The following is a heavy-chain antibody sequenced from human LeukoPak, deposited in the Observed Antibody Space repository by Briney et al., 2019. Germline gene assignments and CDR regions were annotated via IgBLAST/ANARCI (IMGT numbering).Heavy chain of an antibody. CDR2: IYPGDSDT. D-gene: IGHD2-21*02. Sequence: GESLKISCKGSGYSFTSYWIGWVRQMPGKGLEWMGIIYPGDSDTRYSPSFQGQVTISADKSISTAYLQWSSLKASDTAMYYCARPPQAYCGGDCYNNAFDIWGQGTMVTVPS. J-gene: IGHJ3*02. CDR3: ARPPQAYCGGDCYNNAFDI. CDR1: GYSFTSYW. V-gene: IGHV5-51*01.